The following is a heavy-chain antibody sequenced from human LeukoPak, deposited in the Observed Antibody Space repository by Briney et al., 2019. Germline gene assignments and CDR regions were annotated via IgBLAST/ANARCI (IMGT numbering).Heavy chain of an antibody. CDR1: GFTFSSYA. CDR3: AKDRRSTISSYHDYYYYYYMDV. J-gene: IGHJ6*03. D-gene: IGHD5/OR15-5a*01. CDR2: ISGSGGST. V-gene: IGHV3-23*01. Sequence: GGSLRLSCAASGFTFSSYAMSWVRQAPGKGLEWVSAISGSGGSTYYADSVKGRFTISRDNSKNTLYLQMNSLRAEDTAVYYCAKDRRSTISSYHDYYYYYYMDVWGKGTTVTISS.